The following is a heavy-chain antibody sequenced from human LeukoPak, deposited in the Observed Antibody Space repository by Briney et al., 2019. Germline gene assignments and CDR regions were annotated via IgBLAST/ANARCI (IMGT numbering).Heavy chain of an antibody. Sequence: GGSLRLSCATSGFTFSDHYMDWVRQAPGKGLEWVGRSRDKANKYTTEYAASVKGRFTISRDDSKSSLYLQMSSLKTEDTAVYFCARGPVRGPGSYEPYHYGMDVWGQGTTVTVSS. D-gene: IGHD1-26*01. J-gene: IGHJ6*02. V-gene: IGHV3-72*01. CDR2: SRDKANKYTT. CDR1: GFTFSDHY. CDR3: ARGPVRGPGSYEPYHYGMDV.